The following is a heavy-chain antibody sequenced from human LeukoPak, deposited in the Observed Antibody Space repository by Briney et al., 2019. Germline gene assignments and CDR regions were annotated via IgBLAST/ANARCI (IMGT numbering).Heavy chain of an antibody. V-gene: IGHV3-30*02. D-gene: IGHD2-2*01. CDR3: AKDQRAVVVVPAAAIGIDY. CDR2: IRHDGSHT. CDR1: GFIFSSYG. J-gene: IGHJ4*02. Sequence: PGGSLRLSCAASGFIFSSYGMHWVRQAPGKGLEWVAFIRHDGSHTYYADSVKGRFTISRDNSKSTLYLQMNSLRAEDTAFYYCAKDQRAVVVVPAAAIGIDYWGQGTLVTVSS.